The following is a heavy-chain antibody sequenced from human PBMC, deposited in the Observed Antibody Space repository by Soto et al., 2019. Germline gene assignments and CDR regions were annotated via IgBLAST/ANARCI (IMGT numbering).Heavy chain of an antibody. CDR1: GYTFISFG. CDR3: ARGGWEPHDY. V-gene: IGHV1-18*01. Sequence: QVQLVQSGGEVKKPGASVKVSCKASGYTFISFGISWVRQAPGQGLEWMGWINVYSGKTNYAQKFQGRVTMTTDTSTSTAYMELTSRRSDDTAVYYCARGGWEPHDYWGQGTLVTVSS. D-gene: IGHD1-26*01. CDR2: INVYSGKT. J-gene: IGHJ4*02.